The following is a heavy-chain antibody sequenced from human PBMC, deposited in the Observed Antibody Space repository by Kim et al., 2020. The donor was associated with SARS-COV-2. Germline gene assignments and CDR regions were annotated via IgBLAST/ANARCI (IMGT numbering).Heavy chain of an antibody. CDR2: IWYDGSNK. V-gene: IGHV3-33*01. Sequence: GGSLRLSCAASGFSFSSFGMHWVRQAPGKGLEWVAVIWYDGSNKYHADSVEGRFSISRDKSTLYLQMDSLRAEDTAVYYCAREGYTYGVDFWGQGTLVTVSS. D-gene: IGHD5-18*01. J-gene: IGHJ4*02. CDR1: GFSFSSFG. CDR3: AREGYTYGVDF.